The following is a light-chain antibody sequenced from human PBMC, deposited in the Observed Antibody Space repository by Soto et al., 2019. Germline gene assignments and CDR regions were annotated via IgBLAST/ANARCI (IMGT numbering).Light chain of an antibody. Sequence: EIVLTQSPAILSLSPVEISTLSYRASQSISRSLAWYQQKPGQAPRLLISDASTRATGIPARFSGSGSGTDFTLSISNLQPEDFGTYYCQQTYATPTWTFGQGTKVDIK. CDR1: QSISRS. J-gene: IGKJ1*01. CDR2: DAS. V-gene: IGKV3-15*01. CDR3: QQTYATPTWT.